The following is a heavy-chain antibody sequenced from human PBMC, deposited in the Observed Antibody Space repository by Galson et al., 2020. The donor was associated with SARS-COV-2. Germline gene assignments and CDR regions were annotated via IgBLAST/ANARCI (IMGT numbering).Heavy chain of an antibody. Sequence: SETLSLTCTVSGGSISSGGYYWSWIRQHPGKGLEWIGYIYYSGSTYYNPSLKSRVTISVDTSKNQFSLKLSSVTAADTAVYYCANFLYDSSGYYGYFDYWGQGTLVTVSS. CDR1: GGSISSGGYY. J-gene: IGHJ4*02. CDR2: IYYSGST. CDR3: ANFLYDSSGYYGYFDY. V-gene: IGHV4-31*03. D-gene: IGHD3-22*01.